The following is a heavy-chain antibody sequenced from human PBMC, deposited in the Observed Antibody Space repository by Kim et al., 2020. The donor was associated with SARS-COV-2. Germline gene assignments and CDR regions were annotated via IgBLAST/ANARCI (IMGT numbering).Heavy chain of an antibody. CDR3: ARHSSVEGDYWAQDFQH. D-gene: IGHD4-17*01. V-gene: IGHV5-10-1*01. CDR1: GYSFTSYW. CDR2: IDPSDSYT. J-gene: IGHJ1*01. Sequence: GESLKISCKGSGYSFTSYWISWVRQMPGKGLEWMGRIDPSDSYTNYSPSFQGHVTISADKSISTAYLQWSSLKASDTAMYYCARHSSVEGDYWAQDFQHWGQGTLVTVSS.